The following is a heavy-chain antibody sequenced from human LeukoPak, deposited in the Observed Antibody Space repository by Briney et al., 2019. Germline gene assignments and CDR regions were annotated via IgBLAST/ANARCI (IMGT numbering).Heavy chain of an antibody. CDR3: TTDRLNYDFWSGYSVGLDY. J-gene: IGHJ4*02. D-gene: IGHD3-3*01. Sequence: SVKVSCKASGFTFTSSAMQWVRQARGQRLEWIGWIVVGSGNTNYAQKFQERVTITRDMSTSTAYMELSSLRSEDTAVYYCTTDRLNYDFWSGYSVGLDYWGQGTLVTVSS. CDR2: IVVGSGNT. CDR1: GFTFTSSA. V-gene: IGHV1-58*02.